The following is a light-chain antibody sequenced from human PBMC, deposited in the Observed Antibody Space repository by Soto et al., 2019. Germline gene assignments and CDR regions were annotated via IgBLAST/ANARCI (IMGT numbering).Light chain of an antibody. V-gene: IGKV3-15*01. J-gene: IGKJ2*01. CDR3: QHYNNWPYT. Sequence: EIVMTQSPATLSVSPGERATLSCRASQSVSSNLAWYQQKPGQAPRLLIYGASTRATGIPARFSGSGSGKVFTLTSSRLQYEDFAVYYCQHYNNWPYTFGQGTKLEIK. CDR2: GAS. CDR1: QSVSSN.